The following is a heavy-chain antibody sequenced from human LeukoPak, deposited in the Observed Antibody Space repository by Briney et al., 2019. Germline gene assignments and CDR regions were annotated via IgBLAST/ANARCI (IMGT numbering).Heavy chain of an antibody. CDR1: GFTFSSYA. CDR3: ARDLVRARYYFDY. V-gene: IGHV3-30*04. D-gene: IGHD6-13*01. CDR2: TSYDGSNK. J-gene: IGHJ4*02. Sequence: PGRSLRLSCAASGFTFSSYAMHWVRQAPGKGLEWVAVTSYDGSNKYYADSVKGRFTISRDNSKNTLYLQMNSLRAEDTAVYYCARDLVRARYYFDYWGQGTLVTVSS.